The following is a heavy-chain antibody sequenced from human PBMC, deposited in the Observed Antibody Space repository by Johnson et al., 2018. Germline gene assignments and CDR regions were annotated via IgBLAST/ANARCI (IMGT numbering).Heavy chain of an antibody. J-gene: IGHJ6*02. CDR1: GFTFSSYG. D-gene: IGHD2-2*01. Sequence: VQLVESGGGVVQXGRSXRLXCAASGFTFSSYGIHWVRQAPGKGLEWVAVISYDRSNKYYAASVKGRFTISRDNAKNSLYLQMNSLRDEDPAVYYCAREAWVRGLVGDVWGQGTTVTVSS. CDR2: ISYDRSNK. V-gene: IGHV3-33*05. CDR3: AREAWVRGLVGDV.